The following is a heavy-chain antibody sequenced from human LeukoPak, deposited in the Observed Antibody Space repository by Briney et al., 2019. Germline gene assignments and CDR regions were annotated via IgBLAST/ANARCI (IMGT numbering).Heavy chain of an antibody. CDR3: ARDRLLEDRDYSSYYYMDV. D-gene: IGHD1-1*01. J-gene: IGHJ6*03. CDR2: VSGKSDYI. V-gene: IGHV3-21*01. CDR1: GFNFSDYT. Sequence: GGSLRLSCAASGFNFSDYTMTWVRQAPGKGLEWVSSVSGKSDYIYYADSVKGRFTIARDNAKNSLYLQMNSLRAEDTAVYYCARDRLLEDRDYSSYYYMDVWGKGTTVTVSS.